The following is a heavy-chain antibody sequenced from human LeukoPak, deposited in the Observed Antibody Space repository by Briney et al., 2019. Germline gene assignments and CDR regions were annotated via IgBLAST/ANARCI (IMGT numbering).Heavy chain of an antibody. D-gene: IGHD2-15*01. CDR2: ISTSGKTV. CDR3: ARDVSGGSAALDY. V-gene: IGHV3-48*04. Sequence: GGSLRLSCAASGFTFSSYNMNWVRQAPGKGLEWIAYISTSGKTVYFADSVKGRFTISRDNAKNSLYLQMNSLRAEDTAVYYCARDVSGGSAALDYWGQGTLVTVSS. J-gene: IGHJ4*02. CDR1: GFTFSSYN.